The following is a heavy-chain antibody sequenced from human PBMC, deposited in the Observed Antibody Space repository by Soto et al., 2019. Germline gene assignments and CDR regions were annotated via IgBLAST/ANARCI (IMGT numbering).Heavy chain of an antibody. V-gene: IGHV3-74*03. CDR2: INTDGSST. CDR1: GFSFSSYY. J-gene: IGHJ4*02. CDR3: VSYNWNYPDY. Sequence: EVQLVESGGDLVQPGGSLRLSRVASGFSFSSYYMYWVRQAPGKGLLWVSRINTDGSSTAYADSVRGRFTISRDNARNTLYLQMNSLRADDTAVYYCVSYNWNYPDYWGQGTLVTVSS. D-gene: IGHD1-7*01.